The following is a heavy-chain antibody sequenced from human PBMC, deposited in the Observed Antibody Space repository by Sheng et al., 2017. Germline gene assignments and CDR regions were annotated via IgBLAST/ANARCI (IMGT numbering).Heavy chain of an antibody. J-gene: IGHJ6*02. CDR2: ISSSGSTI. CDR3: ARDSGYCSSTSCPYYGMDV. D-gene: IGHD2-2*01. V-gene: IGHV3-48*03. CDR1: GFTFSSYE. Sequence: PGGSLRLSCAASGFTFSSYEMNWVRQAPGKGLEWVSYISSSGSTIYYADSVKGRFTISRDNAKNSLYLQMNSLRAEDTAVYYCARDSGYCSSTSCPYYGMDVWGQGTTVTVSS.